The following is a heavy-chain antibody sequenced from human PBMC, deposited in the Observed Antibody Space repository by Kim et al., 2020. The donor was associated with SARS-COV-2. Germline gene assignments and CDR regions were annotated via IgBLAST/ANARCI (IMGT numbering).Heavy chain of an antibody. CDR3: ARKVPQDWLAPGDWFDP. V-gene: IGHV1-69*01. D-gene: IGHD3-9*01. J-gene: IGHJ5*02. Sequence: QGRVTITADESTSTAYMELSSLRSEDTAVYYCARKVPQDWLAPGDWFDPWGQGTLVTVSS.